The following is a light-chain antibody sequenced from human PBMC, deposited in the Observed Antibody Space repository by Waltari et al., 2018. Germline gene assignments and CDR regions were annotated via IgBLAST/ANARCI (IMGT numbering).Light chain of an antibody. CDR2: RNN. CDR3: AAWDNTLSGPS. V-gene: IGLV1-44*01. CDR1: RSNIGSNT. J-gene: IGLJ3*02. Sequence: QSVVTQPPSASGTPGQRVTISCSGRRSNIGSNTVNWYQQFPGRAPKLLIYRNNQRPSGVPDRFSGSKSGTSASLAISGLQSEDEADYCCAAWDNTLSGPSFGGGTKVTVL.